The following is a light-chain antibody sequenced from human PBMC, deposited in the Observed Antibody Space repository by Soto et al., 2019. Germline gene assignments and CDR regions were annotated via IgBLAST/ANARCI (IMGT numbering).Light chain of an antibody. V-gene: IGKV3-15*01. J-gene: IGKJ5*01. Sequence: EMVMTQSPATLSVSPGERATLSCRASQSVSGNLAWYQQKPGQAPRLLIYGASTRATGIPARFSGSGSGTEFPLTNSRLEAEDFAVYYLQQYNNRLITFGQGTRLGIK. CDR3: QQYNNRLIT. CDR1: QSVSGN. CDR2: GAS.